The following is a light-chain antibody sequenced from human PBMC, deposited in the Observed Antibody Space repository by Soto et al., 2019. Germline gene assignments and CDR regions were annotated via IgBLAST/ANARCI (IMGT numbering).Light chain of an antibody. Sequence: VLTQPPSASRTPGQRVAISCSGSSSNIGDNTVNWYQQLPGTAPKLLIYNDNQRPSGVPDRFSGSKSGTSASLAISGLQSEDEADFYCAAWDDSLSGVVFGGGTKVTVL. CDR2: NDN. V-gene: IGLV1-44*01. CDR1: SSNIGDNT. J-gene: IGLJ2*01. CDR3: AAWDDSLSGVV.